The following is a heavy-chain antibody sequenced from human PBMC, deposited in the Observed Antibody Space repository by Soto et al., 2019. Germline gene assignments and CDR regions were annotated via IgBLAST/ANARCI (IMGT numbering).Heavy chain of an antibody. V-gene: IGHV3-48*03. CDR3: TRAAWFPYLSFY. J-gene: IGHJ4*02. D-gene: IGHD3-10*01. CDR1: GFTFSRFE. Sequence: PGGSLRLSCAASGFTFSRFELHWVRQAPGKGLEWISYISSSVSTAYYASSVEGRFTISRDNANNSVYLQMDSLRAEDTALYYCTRAAWFPYLSFYWGQGALVNVSS. CDR2: ISSSVSTA.